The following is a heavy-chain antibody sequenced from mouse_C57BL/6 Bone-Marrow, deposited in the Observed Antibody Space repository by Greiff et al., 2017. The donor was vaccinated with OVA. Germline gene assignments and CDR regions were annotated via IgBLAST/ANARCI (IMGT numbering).Heavy chain of an antibody. CDR1: GYSFTGYF. V-gene: IGHV1-20*01. Sequence: EVQLQESGPELVKPGDSVKISCKASGYSFTGYFMNWVMQSHGKSLEWIGRINPYNGDTFYNQKFKGKATLTVDKSSSTAHMELRSLTSEDSAVYYCAMKGELYGSSYDYWGQGTTLTVSS. CDR2: INPYNGDT. CDR3: AMKGELYGSSYDY. J-gene: IGHJ2*01. D-gene: IGHD1-1*01.